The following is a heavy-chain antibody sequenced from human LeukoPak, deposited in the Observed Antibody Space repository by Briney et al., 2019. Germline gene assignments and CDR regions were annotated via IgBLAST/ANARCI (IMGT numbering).Heavy chain of an antibody. J-gene: IGHJ4*02. CDR1: GFTFSSYG. Sequence: GGSLRLSCAASGFTFSSYGMHWVRQAPGKGLEWVSDIRYNGSNTYYADSVKGRFTISRDNSKNTLYLQMNSLRAEDTAVYYCAAQRFVVGATIDYWGQGTLVTVSS. CDR3: AAQRFVVGATIDY. CDR2: IRYNGSNT. V-gene: IGHV3-33*01. D-gene: IGHD1-26*01.